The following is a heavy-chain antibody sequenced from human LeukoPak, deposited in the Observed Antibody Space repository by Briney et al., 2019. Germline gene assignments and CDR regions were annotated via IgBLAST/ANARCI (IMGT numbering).Heavy chain of an antibody. CDR2: ITGSGNNI. D-gene: IGHD5-12*01. J-gene: IGHJ4*02. CDR3: AGGRGSSGEFDY. Sequence: GGSLRLSCAVSGFTFSAYYMSWLRQAPGKGLEWVSYITGSGNNIYYADSVKGRFTISRDTAKNYLYLKMKSLRAEDTAVFYCAGGRGSSGEFDYWGQGTLVTVSS. CDR1: GFTFSAYY. V-gene: IGHV3-11*04.